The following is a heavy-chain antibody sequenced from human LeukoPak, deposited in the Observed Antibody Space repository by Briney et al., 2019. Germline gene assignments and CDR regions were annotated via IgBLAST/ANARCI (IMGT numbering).Heavy chain of an antibody. V-gene: IGHV1-69*13. D-gene: IGHD5-18*01. CDR1: GGTFSSYA. J-gene: IGHJ4*02. CDR3: AREDTAMGVEFGY. Sequence: ASVKVSCKASGGTFSSYAISWVRQAPGQGLEWMGGIIPIFGTANYAQKFQGRVTITADESTSTAYMELSSLRSEDTAVYYCAREDTAMGVEFGYWGQGTLVTVSS. CDR2: IIPIFGTA.